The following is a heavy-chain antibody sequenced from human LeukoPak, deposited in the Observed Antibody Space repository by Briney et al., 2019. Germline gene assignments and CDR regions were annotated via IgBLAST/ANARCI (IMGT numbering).Heavy chain of an antibody. J-gene: IGHJ4*02. D-gene: IGHD6-19*01. Sequence: GGSLLLSCAASGFTFSSYSMNWVRQAPGKGLEWVSSISSSSSYIYYADSVKGRFTISRDNAKNSLYLQMNSLRAEDTALYYCAKDIGSVAGHFDYWGQGTLVTVSS. CDR2: ISSSSSYI. V-gene: IGHV3-21*04. CDR3: AKDIGSVAGHFDY. CDR1: GFTFSSYS.